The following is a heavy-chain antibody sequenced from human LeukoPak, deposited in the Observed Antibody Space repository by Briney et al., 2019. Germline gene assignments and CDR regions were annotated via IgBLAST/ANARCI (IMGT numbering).Heavy chain of an antibody. Sequence: GGSLRLSCAAPGFIFKTYTMTWVRQAPGKGLEWVSSITGDCKYITYADSVKGRFTISRDNAKNSLYLQVASLRGDDTATYYCAREGNDHYYDQWGQGTLVTVSP. CDR3: AREGNDHYYDQ. J-gene: IGHJ4*02. V-gene: IGHV3-21*01. CDR2: ITGDCKYI. D-gene: IGHD3-16*01. CDR1: GFIFKTYT.